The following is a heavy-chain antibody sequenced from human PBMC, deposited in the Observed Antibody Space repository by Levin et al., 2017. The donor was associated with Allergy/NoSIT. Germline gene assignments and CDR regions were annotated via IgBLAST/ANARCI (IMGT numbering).Heavy chain of an antibody. Sequence: SETLSLTCDVSGDSISGGSWWSWVRQPPGKGLEWIGDIYRSGSTNYTPSLKSRVTISLDKSKNQFSLRLTSVTAADTAVYYCAREPCQYCSSDYWGQGTLVTVSS. J-gene: IGHJ4*02. CDR2: IYRSGST. CDR1: GDSISGGSW. CDR3: AREPCQYCSSDY. V-gene: IGHV4-4*02. D-gene: IGHD2-15*01.